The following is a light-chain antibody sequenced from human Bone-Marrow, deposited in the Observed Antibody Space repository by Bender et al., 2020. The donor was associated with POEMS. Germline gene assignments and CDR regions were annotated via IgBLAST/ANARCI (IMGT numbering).Light chain of an antibody. Sequence: QSALTQPASVSGSPGQSITISCTGTRSDVGGYNLVSWYQQHPDKAPKLIIYEDTQRPSGVSNRFSGSKSGNTASLTISGLQAEDEADYYCQSYDTNLDGWVFGGGTKLTVL. V-gene: IGLV2-23*01. CDR2: EDT. J-gene: IGLJ3*02. CDR3: QSYDTNLDGWV. CDR1: RSDVGGYNL.